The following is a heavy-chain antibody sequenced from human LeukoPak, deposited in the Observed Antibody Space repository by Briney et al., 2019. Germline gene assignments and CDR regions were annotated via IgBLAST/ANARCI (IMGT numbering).Heavy chain of an antibody. CDR1: GGSISRYY. CDR3: TRDKSNSSAYYNFDY. D-gene: IGHD3-22*01. CDR2: IYCSGQT. V-gene: IGHV4-59*01. J-gene: IGHJ4*02. Sequence: SETLSLTCNVSGGSISRYYWSWIRQPTGKGLEWFGHIYCSGQTIYDALLKNRVTISVDTSKNQSSIKLSSVTAAKTAVYYCTRDKSNSSAYYNFDYWGQGTLVTVSS.